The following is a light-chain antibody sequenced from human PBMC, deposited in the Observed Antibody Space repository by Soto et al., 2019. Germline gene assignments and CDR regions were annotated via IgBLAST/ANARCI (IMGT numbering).Light chain of an antibody. Sequence: QSALTQPASVSGSPGQSITISCTGTSSDVGGYNYVSWYQQHPGKAPKLMIYEVSNRPSGVSNRFSGSKSGNTASLTISGLQAEDEADYYCSSYTSSSTHWVFGGGNQLTVL. CDR1: SSDVGGYNY. CDR2: EVS. J-gene: IGLJ3*02. V-gene: IGLV2-14*01. CDR3: SSYTSSSTHWV.